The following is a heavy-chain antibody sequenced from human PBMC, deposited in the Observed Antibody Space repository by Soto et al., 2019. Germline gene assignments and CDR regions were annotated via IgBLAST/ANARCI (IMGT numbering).Heavy chain of an antibody. CDR2: IYHSGST. Sequence: SETLSLTCAVSGGSISSGGYSWSWIRQPPGKGLEWIGYIYHSGSTYYNPSLKSRVTISVDRSKNQFSLKLSSVTAADTAVYYCARGQVVAAQYWGQGTLVTVSS. V-gene: IGHV4-30-2*01. D-gene: IGHD2-15*01. CDR3: ARGQVVAAQY. J-gene: IGHJ4*02. CDR1: GGSISSGGYS.